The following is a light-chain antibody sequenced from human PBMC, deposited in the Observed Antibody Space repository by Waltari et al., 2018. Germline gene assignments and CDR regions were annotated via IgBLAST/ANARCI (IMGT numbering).Light chain of an antibody. V-gene: IGLV5-37*01. J-gene: IGLJ3*02. Sequence: QPVLTQPPSSSASPGESASLTCPLPSDINAADFNIHCYQQTPGSPPRFLLYYNSDSEKAQGSGVPSRFSGSKDASANAGILLISGLQSEDEADYYCMFWPNNVWVFGGGTKLTVL. CDR3: MFWPNNVWV. CDR1: SDINAADFN. CDR2: YNSDSEK.